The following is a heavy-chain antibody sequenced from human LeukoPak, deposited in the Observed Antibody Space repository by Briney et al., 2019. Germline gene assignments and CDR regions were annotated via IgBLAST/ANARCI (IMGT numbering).Heavy chain of an antibody. Sequence: GGSLRLSCAASGFTFSSYGMHWVRQAPGKGLEWVAFIRYDGSNKYYADSVKGRFTISRDNSKNTLYLQMNSLRAEDTAVYYCANYPKLRATIPVYYLDYWAQGTLVTGSS. CDR2: IRYDGSNK. D-gene: IGHD5-24*01. CDR3: ANYPKLRATIPVYYLDY. V-gene: IGHV3-30*02. CDR1: GFTFSSYG. J-gene: IGHJ4*02.